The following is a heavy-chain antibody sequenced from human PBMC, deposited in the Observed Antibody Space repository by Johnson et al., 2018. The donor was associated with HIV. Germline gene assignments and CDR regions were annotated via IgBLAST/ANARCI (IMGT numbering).Heavy chain of an antibody. Sequence: QVQLVESGGGVVQPGRSLRLSCAASGFTFSNYAIHWVRQPPGKGLEWVAVISYDGNNKYYADSVKGRFTISRDNSKNTLYLQMNSLRAEDTAVYYCASIVVVPAAQDNDAFDIWGQGTMVTVSS. CDR3: ASIVVVPAAQDNDAFDI. D-gene: IGHD2-2*01. CDR1: GFTFSNYA. J-gene: IGHJ3*02. V-gene: IGHV3-30-3*01. CDR2: ISYDGNNK.